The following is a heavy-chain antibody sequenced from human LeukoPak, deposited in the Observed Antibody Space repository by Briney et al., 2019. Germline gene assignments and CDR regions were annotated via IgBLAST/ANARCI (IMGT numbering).Heavy chain of an antibody. Sequence: SETLSLTCAVYGGSFSAYYWSWIRQPPGKGLEWIGEINHSGSTNYNPSLKSRVTISVDTSKNQFSLKVSSVTAADTAVYYCARVGWYDHYSDYWGQGTLVTVSS. CDR1: GGSFSAYY. D-gene: IGHD6-19*01. CDR3: ARVGWYDHYSDY. J-gene: IGHJ4*02. CDR2: INHSGST. V-gene: IGHV4-34*01.